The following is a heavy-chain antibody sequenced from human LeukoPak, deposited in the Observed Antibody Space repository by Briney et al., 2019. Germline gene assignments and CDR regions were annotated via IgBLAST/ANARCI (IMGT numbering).Heavy chain of an antibody. Sequence: GGSLRLSCAASGFTFSSYAMSWVRQAPGQGLECVSGIYSDGDTYYSDSVKGRFTIIRETFKNTVHLQMNSLRAEDTAVYYCASASSYDSTSYGCDFWGQGTLVTVSS. V-gene: IGHV3-23*03. CDR1: GFTFSSYA. J-gene: IGHJ4*02. CDR3: ASASSYDSTSYGCDF. CDR2: IYSDGDT. D-gene: IGHD3-22*01.